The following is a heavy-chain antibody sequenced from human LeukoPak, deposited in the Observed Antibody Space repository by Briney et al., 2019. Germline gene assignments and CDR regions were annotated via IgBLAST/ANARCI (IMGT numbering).Heavy chain of an antibody. Sequence: PSETLSLTCTVSGGSISSYYWSWIRQPPGKGLDWIGYIYYSGSTNYNPSLKSRVTISVDTSKNQFSLKLSSVTAADTAVYYCARVSGDYDFWSGYYQGNWFDPWGQGTLVTVSS. CDR2: IYYSGST. V-gene: IGHV4-59*01. CDR1: GGSISSYY. CDR3: ARVSGDYDFWSGYYQGNWFDP. D-gene: IGHD3-3*01. J-gene: IGHJ5*02.